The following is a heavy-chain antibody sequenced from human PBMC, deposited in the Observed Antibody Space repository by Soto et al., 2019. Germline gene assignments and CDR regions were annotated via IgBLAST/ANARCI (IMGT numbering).Heavy chain of an antibody. CDR2: IYYSGST. V-gene: IGHV4-31*02. CDR3: ARGLSGTLCGN. Sequence: YWTWIRRHPGKGLEWIGYIYYSGSTYYNPSLKSRVTISLDTSKNQFSLKLSSVTAADTAVYYCARGLSGTLCGNWGQGTLVTVSS. D-gene: IGHD3-10*01. CDR1: Y. J-gene: IGHJ4*02.